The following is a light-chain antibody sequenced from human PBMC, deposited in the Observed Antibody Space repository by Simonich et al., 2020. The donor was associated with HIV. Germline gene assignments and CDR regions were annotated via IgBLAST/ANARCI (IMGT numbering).Light chain of an antibody. CDR3: AAWDDSLNGWV. Sequence: QSVLTQPPSASGTPGQRVTISCSGSSSNLESNTVNWSQQLPGTAPKLLIYRNNQRPSGVPDRFSGSKSGTSASLAISGLQSEDEADYYCAAWDDSLNGWVFGGGTKLTVL. V-gene: IGLV1-44*01. CDR2: RNN. J-gene: IGLJ3*02. CDR1: SSNLESNT.